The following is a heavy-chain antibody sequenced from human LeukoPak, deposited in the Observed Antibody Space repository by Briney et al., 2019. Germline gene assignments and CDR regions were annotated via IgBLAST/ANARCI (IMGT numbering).Heavy chain of an antibody. V-gene: IGHV3-30*18. D-gene: IGHD3-22*01. Sequence: GRSLRLSCAASGFTFSSYGMHWVRQAPGKGLEWVAVISYDESNKYYADSVKGRFTISRDNSKNTLYLQMNSLRAEDTAVYYCAKDSRPLTYYYDSSGSSDAFDIWGQGTMVTVSS. CDR1: GFTFSSYG. J-gene: IGHJ3*02. CDR3: AKDSRPLTYYYDSSGSSDAFDI. CDR2: ISYDESNK.